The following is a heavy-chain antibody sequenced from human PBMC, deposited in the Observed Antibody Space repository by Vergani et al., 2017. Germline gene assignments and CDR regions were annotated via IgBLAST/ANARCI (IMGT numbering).Heavy chain of an antibody. V-gene: IGHV1-69*04. CDR3: AREREDIVVVPAADYYYYYYMDV. D-gene: IGHD2-2*01. J-gene: IGHJ6*03. CDR1: GGTFSSYA. CDR2: IIPILGIA. Sequence: QVQLVRSGAEVKKPGSSVKVSCKASGGTFSSYAISWVRQAPGQGLEWMGRIIPILGIANYAQKFQGRVTITADKSTSTAYMELSSLGSEDTAVYYCAREREDIVVVPAADYYYYYYMDVWGKGTTVTVSS.